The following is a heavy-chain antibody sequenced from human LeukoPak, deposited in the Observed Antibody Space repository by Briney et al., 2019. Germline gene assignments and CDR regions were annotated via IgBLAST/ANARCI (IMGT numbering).Heavy chain of an antibody. J-gene: IGHJ5*02. D-gene: IGHD6-19*01. V-gene: IGHV4-4*02. Sequence: SETLSLTCAVSGDSISSSHWWSWVRQSPGKGLEWIGEIYHSGSTNYNPSLKSRVTISVDTSKNQFSLKLSSVTAADTAVYYCARLRGIAVAGTWWSWFDPWGQGTLVTVSS. CDR1: GDSISSSHW. CDR3: ARLRGIAVAGTWWSWFDP. CDR2: IYHSGST.